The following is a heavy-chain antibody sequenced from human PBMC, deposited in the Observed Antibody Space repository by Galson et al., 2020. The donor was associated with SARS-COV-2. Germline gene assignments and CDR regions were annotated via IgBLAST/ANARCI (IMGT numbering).Heavy chain of an antibody. J-gene: IGHJ6*03. V-gene: IGHV1-8*01. CDR1: GYTFTSYD. CDR3: ARVSLGIVATITYYYYMDV. CDR2: MNPNSGNT. Sequence: GESLKISCKASGYTFTSYDINWVRQATGQGLEWMGWMNPNSGNTGYAQKFQGRVTMTRNTSISTAYMELSSLRSEDTAVYYCARVSLGIVATITYYYYMDVWGKGTTVTVSS. D-gene: IGHD5-12*01.